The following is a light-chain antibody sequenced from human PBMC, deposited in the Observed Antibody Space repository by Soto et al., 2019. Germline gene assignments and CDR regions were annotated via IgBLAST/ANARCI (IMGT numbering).Light chain of an antibody. CDR2: DAS. J-gene: IGKJ5*01. CDR3: QQYEIFPIT. V-gene: IGKV1-33*01. CDR1: HDIRKY. Sequence: IHMTQSPSSLSASVGHRVTIPCQASHDIRKYLNWYQQKQGKAPKLLIYDASNMETGVPSRFTGSGYGTDFNFTISSLQTEDIATYYCQQYEIFPITFGQGTRLEIK.